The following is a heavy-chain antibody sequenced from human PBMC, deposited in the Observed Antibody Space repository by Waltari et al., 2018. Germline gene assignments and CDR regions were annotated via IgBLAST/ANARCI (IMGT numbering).Heavy chain of an antibody. Sequence: VYLLESGGGLVQPGGSLRLSCVGSGFDYSSYAMSWVRQAPGKGLEWFSGIDNSGETTYSAGSVKGRFTISRDGSRNTVYLHMTTLRVDDTAVYYCAKDSGYSMIRGRENSWGQGTLVIVSS. CDR1: GFDYSSYA. J-gene: IGHJ4*02. V-gene: IGHV3-23*05. D-gene: IGHD3-10*01. CDR3: AKDSGYSMIRGRENS. CDR2: IDNSGETT.